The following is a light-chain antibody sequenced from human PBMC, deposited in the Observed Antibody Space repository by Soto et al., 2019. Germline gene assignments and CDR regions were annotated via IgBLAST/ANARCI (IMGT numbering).Light chain of an antibody. CDR3: MQALQTPYT. V-gene: IGKV2-28*01. J-gene: IGKJ2*01. CDR1: QRLLHSNGNIF. CDR2: LGF. Sequence: EIVMTRSPPSLTVTPGEPASISCSSSQRLLHSNGNIFLDWYLQKPGQSPQLLIYLGFNRASGVPDRVSGSGAGTDFTLKISRVEAEDAGVYYCMQALQTPYTFGQGTKLEIK.